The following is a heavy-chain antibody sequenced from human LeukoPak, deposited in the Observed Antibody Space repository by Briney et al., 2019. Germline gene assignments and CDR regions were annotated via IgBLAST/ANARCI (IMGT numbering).Heavy chain of an antibody. CDR3: AREGARGDDLAEAFDI. Sequence: GGSLRLSCAASGFTFSSYHMNWVRQAPGKGLEWVSSIDRRSNGINYADSVKGRFTISRDNAKNSLYLQMNSLRVEDTAVYYCAREGARGDDLAEAFDIWGQGTMVTVSS. V-gene: IGHV3-21*01. CDR1: GFTFSSYH. D-gene: IGHD3-3*01. J-gene: IGHJ3*02. CDR2: IDRRSNGI.